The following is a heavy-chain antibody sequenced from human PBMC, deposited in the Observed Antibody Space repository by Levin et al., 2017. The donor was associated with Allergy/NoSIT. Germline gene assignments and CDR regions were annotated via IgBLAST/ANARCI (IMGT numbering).Heavy chain of an antibody. D-gene: IGHD5-18*01. Sequence: LSLTCAASGFTFNNFAMNWVRQAPGKGLEWVSGLSGSGGSTYYADSVKGRVTISRDNSKNTLYLQMNSLRAEDTAVYYCAKLGTASPRYYYYLDVWGKGTTVTVSS. CDR2: LSGSGGST. CDR3: AKLGTASPRYYYYLDV. V-gene: IGHV3-23*01. CDR1: GFTFNNFA. J-gene: IGHJ6*03.